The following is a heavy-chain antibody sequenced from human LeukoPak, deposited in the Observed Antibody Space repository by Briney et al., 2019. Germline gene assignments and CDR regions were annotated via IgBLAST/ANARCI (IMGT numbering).Heavy chain of an antibody. D-gene: IGHD3-22*01. CDR2: IYYSGST. CDR3: ARGKGAYDSSGYWGYYFDY. Sequence: SETLSLTCTVSGGSISSYYWSWIRQPPGKGLEWIGYIYYSGSTNYNPSLKSQVTISVDTSKNQFSLKLSSVTAADTAVYYCARGKGAYDSSGYWGYYFDYWGQGTLVTVSS. CDR1: GGSISSYY. J-gene: IGHJ4*02. V-gene: IGHV4-59*08.